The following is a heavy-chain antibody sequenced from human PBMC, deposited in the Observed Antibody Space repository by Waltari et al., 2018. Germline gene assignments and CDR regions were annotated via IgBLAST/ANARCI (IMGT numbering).Heavy chain of an antibody. CDR1: GFTFSSYW. V-gene: IGHV3-74*01. D-gene: IGHD2-21*01. Sequence: EVQLVESGGGLIQPGGSLRLSCAASGFTFSSYWMHWLRQAPGKGLVWVSLINTDGSSTNYADSVKGRFTSSRDNAKNTLYLQMNSLRAEDTAVYYCARAGGGELRMGFDPWGQGTLVTVSS. CDR2: INTDGSST. CDR3: ARAGGGELRMGFDP. J-gene: IGHJ5*02.